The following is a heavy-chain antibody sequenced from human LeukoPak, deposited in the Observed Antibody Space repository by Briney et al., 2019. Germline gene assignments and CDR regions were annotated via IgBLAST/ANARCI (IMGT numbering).Heavy chain of an antibody. D-gene: IGHD3-16*01. J-gene: IGHJ3*01. CDR2: IYSGGKS. Sequence: SETLSLTCTVSGDSITNTGYYWTWIRQHPGKGLEWIGYIYSGGKSDYSPSLKSRVSMSIDTSKNQFSLKLSSMTAADTAVYFCAADGTAMTLGDYDVWGQGTMVTVSS. V-gene: IGHV4-31*03. CDR1: GDSITNTGYY. CDR3: AADGTAMTLGDYDV.